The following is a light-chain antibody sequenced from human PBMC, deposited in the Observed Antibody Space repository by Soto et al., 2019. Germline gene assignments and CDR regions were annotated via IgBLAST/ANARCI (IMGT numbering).Light chain of an antibody. CDR2: DAS. CDR1: QDISNY. CDR3: QQYDNHPPFS. V-gene: IGKV1-33*01. Sequence: DFQMPQSPSSLSASVGDRVTITCQASQDISNYLNWYQQKPGKDPKLLIYDASNMETAVPSRFSGISSGTDFTYTISSPPPNDIATYSGQQYDNHPPFSSGPSTKVDIK. J-gene: IGKJ3*01.